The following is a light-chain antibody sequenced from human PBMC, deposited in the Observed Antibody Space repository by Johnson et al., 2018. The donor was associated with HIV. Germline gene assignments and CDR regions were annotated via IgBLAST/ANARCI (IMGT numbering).Light chain of an antibody. CDR3: GTWDSSLSAGV. CDR1: SSNIVNNY. CDR2: DNN. J-gene: IGLJ1*01. V-gene: IGLV1-51*01. Sequence: QSVLTQPPSVSAAPGQKVTISCSGGSSNIVNNYVSWYQQFPGTAPKLLIYDNNKRPSGIPDRFSGSKSGTSATLGITGLPTGDEADYYCGTWDSSLSAGVFGTGTKVTVL.